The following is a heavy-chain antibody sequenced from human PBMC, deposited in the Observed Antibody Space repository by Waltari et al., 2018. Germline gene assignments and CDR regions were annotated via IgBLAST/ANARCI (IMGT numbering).Heavy chain of an antibody. V-gene: IGHV4-59*01. Sequence: QVQLQESGPGLVKPSETLSLTCTVSGGSISSYYWSWIRQPPGKGLEWIGYIYYSGSTNYHPALKSRVTISVDTSKNQFSLKLSSVTAADTAVYYCARDGDYGILDYWGQGTLVTVSS. CDR2: IYYSGST. CDR1: GGSISSYY. D-gene: IGHD4-17*01. CDR3: ARDGDYGILDY. J-gene: IGHJ4*02.